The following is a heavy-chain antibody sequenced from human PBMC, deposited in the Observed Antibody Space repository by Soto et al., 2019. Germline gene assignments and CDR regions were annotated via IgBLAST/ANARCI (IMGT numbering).Heavy chain of an antibody. Sequence: SETLSLTCAVSGGSLSRSSWGRWVRQPPGKTLEWLGEIFYSGSTKYNPSLNSRVTISADQSKNDFSLRLSSVTAADTAVYYCVHHGGVPYYHDFWGQGMLVTVSS. CDR2: IFYSGST. J-gene: IGHJ4*02. V-gene: IGHV4-4*02. CDR3: VHHGGVPYYHDF. D-gene: IGHD2-8*01. CDR1: GGSLSRSSW.